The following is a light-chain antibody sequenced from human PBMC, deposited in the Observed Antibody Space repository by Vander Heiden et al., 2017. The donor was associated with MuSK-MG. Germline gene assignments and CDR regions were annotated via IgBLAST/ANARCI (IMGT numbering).Light chain of an antibody. J-gene: IGLJ2*01. Sequence: QSVLTQPPSVSGAPGRSVTISCTGISSNIGAGYDVNWYQQLPGTAPKRLIYGDRNRPSGVPDRISGSKSGTSASLAITGLQTEDEADYYCQSYDISLSGVVFGGGTKLTAL. CDR3: QSYDISLSGVV. CDR1: SSNIGAGYD. CDR2: GDR. V-gene: IGLV1-40*01.